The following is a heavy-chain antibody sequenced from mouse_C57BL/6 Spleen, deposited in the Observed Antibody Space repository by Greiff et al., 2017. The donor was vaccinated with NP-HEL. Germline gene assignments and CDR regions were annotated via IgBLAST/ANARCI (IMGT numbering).Heavy chain of an antibody. Sequence: VQLQQSGAELVKPGASVKLSCKASGYTFTEYTIHWVKQRSGQGLEWIGWFYPGSGSIKYNEKFKDKATLTADKSSSTDYMELSRLTSEDSAVYFCARHGPNYYGSSHWDFDVWGTGTTVTVSS. CDR3: ARHGPNYYGSSHWDFDV. V-gene: IGHV1-62-2*01. CDR2: FYPGSGSI. J-gene: IGHJ1*03. CDR1: GYTFTEYT. D-gene: IGHD1-1*01.